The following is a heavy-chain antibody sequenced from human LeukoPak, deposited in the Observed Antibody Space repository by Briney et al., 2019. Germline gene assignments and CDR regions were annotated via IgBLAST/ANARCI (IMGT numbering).Heavy chain of an antibody. V-gene: IGHV4-39*07. CDR1: GHSITGSAYY. J-gene: IGHJ5*02. Sequence: SETLSLTCSVSGHSITGSAYYWAWLRQPPGKGLEWIGSVYYSGTINYNPSLKGRVSISRDMSKNQFSLNLNSVNATDTAFYYCARRDYAAWFDPWGQGTLVTVSS. D-gene: IGHD4/OR15-4a*01. CDR3: ARRDYAAWFDP. CDR2: VYYSGTI.